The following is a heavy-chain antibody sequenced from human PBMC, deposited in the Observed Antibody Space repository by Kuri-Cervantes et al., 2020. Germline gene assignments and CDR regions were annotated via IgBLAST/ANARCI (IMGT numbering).Heavy chain of an antibody. CDR1: GFTFSSYA. CDR2: LSAGGGST. J-gene: IGHJ4*02. D-gene: IGHD5-18*01. CDR3: ARGLNTGY. V-gene: IGHV3-23*01. Sequence: GESLKISCAASGFTFSSYAMSWVRQAPGKGLEWVSALSAGGGSTYYADSAKGRFTISRDNSKNSLYLQMSNLRAEDTAMYYCARGLNTGYWGQGTLVTVSS.